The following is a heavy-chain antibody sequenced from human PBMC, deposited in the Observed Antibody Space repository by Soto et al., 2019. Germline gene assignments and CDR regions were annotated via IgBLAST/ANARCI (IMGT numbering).Heavy chain of an antibody. V-gene: IGHV3-48*02. Sequence: EVQLVESGGGLVQPGGSLRLSCAASGFTFSSFTMNWVRQAPGKGLEWVSYISNGSTTMDYAGSVKGRFTISRDNAKNSLYLQMISLRDEDTALYCCARGHGGMDLWGQGTTVTVSS. CDR2: ISNGSTTM. CDR1: GFTFSSFT. CDR3: ARGHGGMDL. J-gene: IGHJ6*02.